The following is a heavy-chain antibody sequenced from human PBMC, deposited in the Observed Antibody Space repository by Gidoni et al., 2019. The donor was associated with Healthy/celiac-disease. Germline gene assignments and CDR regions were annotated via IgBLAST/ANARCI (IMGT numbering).Heavy chain of an antibody. CDR2: SFSNDEK. CDR1: GFSLRNARMG. Sequence: VPWKESGPVLVKPTEPLTLTCTVAGFSLRNARMGVSWIRQLPVKALEWLAHSFSNDEKSYSTSLKSRLTSSKDTSKSQVVRTMTNRDPVDTATYYCARIVAGLGVGWFDPWGQGTLVTVSS. V-gene: IGHV2-26*01. CDR3: ARIVAGLGVGWFDP. D-gene: IGHD6-19*01. J-gene: IGHJ5*02.